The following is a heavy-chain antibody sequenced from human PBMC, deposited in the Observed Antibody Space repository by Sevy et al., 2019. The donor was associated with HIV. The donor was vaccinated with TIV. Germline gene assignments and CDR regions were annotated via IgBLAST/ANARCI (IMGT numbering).Heavy chain of an antibody. CDR3: AIRSAWYEYGFFDY. CDR1: GFSFITYW. D-gene: IGHD6-19*01. CDR2: INQDGSEK. J-gene: IGHJ4*02. Sequence: GGSLRLSCAASGFSFITYWLTWVRQAPGKGLEWVADINQDGSEKLYVDSVKGRFTISRDSATKSVYLQMNSLRADDSAVYYCAIRSAWYEYGFFDYWGQGTLVTVSS. V-gene: IGHV3-7*01.